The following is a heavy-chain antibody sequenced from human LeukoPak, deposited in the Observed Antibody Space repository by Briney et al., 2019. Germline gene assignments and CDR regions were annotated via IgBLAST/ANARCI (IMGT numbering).Heavy chain of an antibody. Sequence: SVKVSCKASGGTFSSYAISWVRQAPGQGLEWMGGIIPIFGTANYAQKFQGRVTITTDESTSTAYMELSSLRSEDTAVYYCATMPSTVTSIAYWGQGTLVTVSS. D-gene: IGHD4-11*01. CDR1: GGTFSSYA. CDR3: ATMPSTVTSIAY. V-gene: IGHV1-69*05. CDR2: IIPIFGTA. J-gene: IGHJ4*02.